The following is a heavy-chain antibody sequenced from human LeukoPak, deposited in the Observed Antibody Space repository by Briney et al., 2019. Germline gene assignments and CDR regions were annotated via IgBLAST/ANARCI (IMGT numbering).Heavy chain of an antibody. J-gene: IGHJ4*02. CDR3: ARQLPSAAADTGRYFDY. Sequence: PSETLSLTCTVSGGSISFISSSTYYWGWIRQAPGKGLEGIGRLYYGENSHYNPSLKSRATLSVDTSNNQFSLKLTSVTAADAAVYFCARQLPSAAADTGRYFDYWGQGTVVTVSS. CDR2: LYYGENS. CDR1: GGSISFISSSTYY. D-gene: IGHD6-25*01. V-gene: IGHV4-39*01.